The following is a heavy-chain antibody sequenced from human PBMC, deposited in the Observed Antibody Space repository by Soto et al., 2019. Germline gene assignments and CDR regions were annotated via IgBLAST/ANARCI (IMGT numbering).Heavy chain of an antibody. CDR3: ARDVGKNY. CDR2: IHSSGNL. J-gene: IGHJ4*02. V-gene: IGHV4-4*07. D-gene: IGHD3-10*01. CDR1: VASVSSYY. Sequence: SETLSLTCAVSVASVSSYYWSWFRQPVGKGLEWIGRIHSSGNLNYNPALESRVTMSLDTSKNQFSLRLSSLTAADTALYLCARDVGKNYWGQGTRVTVS.